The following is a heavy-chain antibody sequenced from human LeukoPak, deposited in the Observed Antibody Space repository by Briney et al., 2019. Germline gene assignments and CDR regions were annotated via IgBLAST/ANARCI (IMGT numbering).Heavy chain of an antibody. CDR2: IKQDGSEK. D-gene: IGHD3-10*01. Sequence: SGGSLRLSCAASGFTFINYWMSWVRQAPGKGLEWVANIKQDGSEKYYVDSVKDRFTISRDNAKNSLYLQMNSLRAEDAAVYYCAKPKTSYGSESNWFDPWGQGTLVTVSS. CDR1: GFTFINYW. J-gene: IGHJ5*02. CDR3: AKPKTSYGSESNWFDP. V-gene: IGHV3-7*01.